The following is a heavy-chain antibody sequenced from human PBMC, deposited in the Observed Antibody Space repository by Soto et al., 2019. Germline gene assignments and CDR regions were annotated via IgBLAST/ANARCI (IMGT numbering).Heavy chain of an antibody. CDR1: GFTFSSYW. CDR2: INTDGSIT. Sequence: EVQLVESGGGLVQPGGSLRLSCAASGFTFSSYWMHWVRQAPGKGLEWVSRINTDGSITVYAASVEGRCTISRDNAKNTVSVQMSTLRAEDTTVCYCTSGLDNYSYFDYWGQGILVTVSS. V-gene: IGHV3-74*01. J-gene: IGHJ4*02. D-gene: IGHD4-4*01. CDR3: TSGLDNYSYFDY.